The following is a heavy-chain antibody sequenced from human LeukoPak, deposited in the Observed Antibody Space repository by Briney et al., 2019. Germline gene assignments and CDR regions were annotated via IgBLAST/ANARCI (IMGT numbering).Heavy chain of an antibody. Sequence: ASVKVSCKASGYTFTGYYMRWVRQAPGQGLEWMGWINPNSGGTNYAQKFQGRVTMTRDTSISTAYMELSRLRSDDTAVYYCARDSAVRHFWSGYYGYWGQGTLVTVSS. V-gene: IGHV1-2*02. D-gene: IGHD3-3*02. CDR3: ARDSAVRHFWSGYYGY. CDR2: INPNSGGT. J-gene: IGHJ4*02. CDR1: GYTFTGYY.